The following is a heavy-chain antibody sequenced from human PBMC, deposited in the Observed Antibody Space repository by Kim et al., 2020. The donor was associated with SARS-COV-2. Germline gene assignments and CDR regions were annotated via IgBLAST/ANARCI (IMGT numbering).Heavy chain of an antibody. V-gene: IGHV3-11*05. CDR2: ISTGGSYT. Sequence: GGSLRLSCVASGFTFSDYYMCWIRQAPGKGLEWVSSISTGGSYTNYTDSVKGRFIISRDNAKNTLSLQMSSLRTDDTAVYYCARGWDGCSSGSCSPGFWGQGTQVTVSS. J-gene: IGHJ4*02. CDR1: GFTFSDYY. D-gene: IGHD2-15*01. CDR3: ARGWDGCSSGSCSPGF.